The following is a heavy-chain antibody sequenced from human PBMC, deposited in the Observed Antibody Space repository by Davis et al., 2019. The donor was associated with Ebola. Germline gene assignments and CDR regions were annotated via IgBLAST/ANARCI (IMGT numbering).Heavy chain of an antibody. Sequence: PSETLSLTCTVSGGSISSSSYYWGWIRQPPGKGLEWIGSINYSGSTYYNPSLKSRVTISVDTSKNQFSLNLSSVTAADTAVYYCERAPIAGAGTRWGTRWFDPWGQGTLVTVSS. J-gene: IGHJ5*02. V-gene: IGHV4-39*07. D-gene: IGHD6-13*01. CDR3: ERAPIAGAGTRWGTRWFDP. CDR1: GGSISSSSYY. CDR2: INYSGST.